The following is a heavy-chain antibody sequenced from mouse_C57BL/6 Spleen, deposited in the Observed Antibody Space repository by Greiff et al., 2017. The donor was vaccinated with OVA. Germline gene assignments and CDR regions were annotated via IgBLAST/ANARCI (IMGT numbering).Heavy chain of an antibody. CDR3: ARRDYYAMGY. Sequence: VKLMESGAELVRPGTSVKMSCKASGYTFTNYWIGWAKQRPGHGLEWIGDIYPGGGYTNYIEKFKGKATLTADKSSSTAYMQFSSLTSEDSAIYYCARRDYYAMGYWGQGTAVTDSS. CDR2: IYPGGGYT. CDR1: GYTFTNYW. J-gene: IGHJ4*01. V-gene: IGHV1-63*01.